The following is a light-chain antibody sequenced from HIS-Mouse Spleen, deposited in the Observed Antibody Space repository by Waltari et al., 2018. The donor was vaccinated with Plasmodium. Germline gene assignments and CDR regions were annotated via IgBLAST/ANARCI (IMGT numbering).Light chain of an antibody. Sequence: QSVLTQPPSASGTPGQRVTISCSGSISNIGSNTVNWYQQLPGPAPKLLIYSNNQRPSGVPDRFSGSKSGTSASLAISGLQSEDEADYYCAAWDDSLNGVVFAGGTKLTVL. J-gene: IGLJ2*01. CDR2: SNN. CDR1: ISNIGSNT. V-gene: IGLV1-44*01. CDR3: AAWDDSLNGVV.